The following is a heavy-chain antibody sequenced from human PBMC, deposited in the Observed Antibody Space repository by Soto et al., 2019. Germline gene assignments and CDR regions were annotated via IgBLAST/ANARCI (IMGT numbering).Heavy chain of an antibody. D-gene: IGHD3-22*01. CDR3: AKGTDYDSSGYNRFDY. Sequence: GSLGLSCAASGFTFSSYAMSWVRQAPEKGLEWVSAISGSGGSTYYADSVKGRFTISRDNSKNTLYLQMNSLRAEDTAVYYCAKGTDYDSSGYNRFDYWGQGTLVTVSS. J-gene: IGHJ4*02. CDR1: GFTFSSYA. V-gene: IGHV3-23*01. CDR2: ISGSGGST.